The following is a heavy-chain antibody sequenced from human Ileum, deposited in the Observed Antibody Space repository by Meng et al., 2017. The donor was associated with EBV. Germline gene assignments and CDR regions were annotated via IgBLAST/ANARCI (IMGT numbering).Heavy chain of an antibody. CDR2: ISTNTGNP. V-gene: IGHV7-4-1*02. CDR1: GYTFTRNA. J-gene: IGHJ4*02. D-gene: IGHD6-13*01. CDR3: ARDSGYTRSWSGDY. Sequence: QVQLVQSGSELKKPWASWKVSCKASGYTFTRNAINWVRQAPGQGLEWMGWISTNTGNPTYAQGFAGRFVFSLDTSVSTAYLQISGLKAEDTAIYYCARDSGYTRSWSGDYWGQGTLVTVSS.